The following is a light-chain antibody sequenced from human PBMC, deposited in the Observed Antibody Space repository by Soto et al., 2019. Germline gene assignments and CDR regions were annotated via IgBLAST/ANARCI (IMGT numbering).Light chain of an antibody. CDR2: DVS. V-gene: IGLV2-14*01. CDR1: TSDIGSYNY. Sequence: QPVLTQPASVSGSPGQSITITCTGSTSDIGSYNYVSWYLQDPGKAPKLIIYDVSYRPSGVSNRFFGSKSGNTASLTISALQAEDEADYYCSSYTSSSTYVFGTGTKLTVL. CDR3: SSYTSSSTYV. J-gene: IGLJ1*01.